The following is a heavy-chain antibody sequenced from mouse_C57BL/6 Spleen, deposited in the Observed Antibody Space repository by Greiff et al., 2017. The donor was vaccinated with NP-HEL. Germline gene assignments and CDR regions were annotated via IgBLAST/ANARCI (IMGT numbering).Heavy chain of an antibody. J-gene: IGHJ2*01. CDR2: ISDGGSYT. Sequence: EVHLVESGGGLVKPGGSLKLSCAASGFTFSSYAMSWVRQTPEKRLEWVATISDGGSYTYYPDNVKGRFTISRDNAKNNLYLQMSHLKSEDTAMYYCAREGGYGPNFDYWGQGTTLTVSS. D-gene: IGHD1-1*01. CDR1: GFTFSSYA. V-gene: IGHV5-4*01. CDR3: AREGGYGPNFDY.